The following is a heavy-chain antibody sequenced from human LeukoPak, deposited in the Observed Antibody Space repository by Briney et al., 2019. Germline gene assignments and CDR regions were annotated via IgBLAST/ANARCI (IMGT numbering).Heavy chain of an antibody. D-gene: IGHD2-15*01. Sequence: GASVKVSCKASGYTFTGYYMHWVRQAPGQGLEWMGWINPNSGGTNYAQKFQGRVTMTRDTSISTAYMELSRLRSDDTAVYYCARGSGGHYRKNTIDYWGQGTLVTVSS. CDR1: GYTFTGYY. V-gene: IGHV1-2*02. J-gene: IGHJ4*02. CDR2: INPNSGGT. CDR3: ARGSGGHYRKNTIDY.